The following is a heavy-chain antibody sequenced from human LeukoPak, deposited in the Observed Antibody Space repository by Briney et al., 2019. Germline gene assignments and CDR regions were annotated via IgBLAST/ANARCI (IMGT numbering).Heavy chain of an antibody. Sequence: GASVKVFCKASGYTFNSYDINWVRQGTGQGLEWMGWMNPNSGNIGYAQKFQGRVTMTRDTSITTAYMELSSLTSDDTAVYYCARGSYYDSSGYHRSPFDIWGQGTTVTVSS. CDR1: GYTFNSYD. D-gene: IGHD3-22*01. CDR3: ARGSYYDSSGYHRSPFDI. V-gene: IGHV1-8*01. J-gene: IGHJ3*02. CDR2: MNPNSGNI.